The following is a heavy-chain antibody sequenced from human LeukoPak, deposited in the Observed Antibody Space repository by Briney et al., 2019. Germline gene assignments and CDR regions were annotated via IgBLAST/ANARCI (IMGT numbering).Heavy chain of an antibody. CDR2: ISSSGSTI. CDR1: GFTLSSYE. D-gene: IGHD1-26*01. CDR3: ARYSATYYVAFDI. J-gene: IGHJ3*02. Sequence: GGSLRLSCAVSGFTLSSYEMNWVRQAPGKGLDWISYISSSGSTIYYADSVKGRFTISRDSAKNSLYLQMSSLRAEDTALYYCARYSATYYVAFDIWGQGTVVTVSS. V-gene: IGHV3-48*03.